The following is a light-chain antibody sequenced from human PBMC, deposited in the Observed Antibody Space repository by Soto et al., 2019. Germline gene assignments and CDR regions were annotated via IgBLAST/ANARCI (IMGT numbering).Light chain of an antibody. CDR1: QSVNSRY. J-gene: IGKJ2*01. V-gene: IGKV3-20*01. CDR2: GAS. CDR3: QQFGDSPPAFT. Sequence: ESMLTQSPGTLSLSPGERATLSCRASQSVNSRYLTWYQQKTGQAPRLLIYGASIRATGVPDRFSGSGSGTDFTLTISRLEPEDFAVYYCQQFGDSPPAFTFGQGTKLEI.